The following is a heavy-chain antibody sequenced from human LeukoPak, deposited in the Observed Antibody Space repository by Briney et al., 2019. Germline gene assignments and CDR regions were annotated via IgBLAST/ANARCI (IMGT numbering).Heavy chain of an antibody. V-gene: IGHV3-9*03. CDR1: GFTFDDYA. J-gene: IGHJ3*02. CDR2: ISWNSGNI. D-gene: IGHD6-6*01. Sequence: GGSLRLSCAASGFTFDDYAMHWVRQAPGKGLEWVSGISWNSGNIGSADSVRGRFTISRDNAKNSLYLQMNSLRPEDMALYYCAKGIEYNSSSKGGDAFDIWGQGTMVTVSS. CDR3: AKGIEYNSSSKGGDAFDI.